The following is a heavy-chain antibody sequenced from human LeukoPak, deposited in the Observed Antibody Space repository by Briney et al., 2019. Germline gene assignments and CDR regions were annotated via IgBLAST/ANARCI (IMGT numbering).Heavy chain of an antibody. J-gene: IGHJ4*02. D-gene: IGHD6-19*01. CDR1: GFTFSSSA. CDR2: ISYDGSNK. Sequence: GRSLRLSCAASGFTFSSSAMHWVRQAPDKGLEWVAVISYDGSNKYYADSVKGRFTISRDNSKNTLYLQMNSLRAGDTAVYYCARDRDSSCWYEGFDYWGQGTLVTVSS. CDR3: ARDRDSSCWYEGFDY. V-gene: IGHV3-30-3*01.